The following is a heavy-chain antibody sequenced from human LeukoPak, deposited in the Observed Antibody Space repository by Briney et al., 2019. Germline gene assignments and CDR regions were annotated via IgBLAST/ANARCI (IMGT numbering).Heavy chain of an antibody. CDR1: GYTFNSYG. CDR2: INPNSGGT. J-gene: IGHJ4*02. V-gene: IGHV1-2*02. CDR3: ARGRVSPGY. Sequence: ASVKVSCKASGYTFNSYGITWVRQAPGQGLEWMGWINPNSGGTNYAQKFQGRVTMTRDTSINTAYMELSRLRSDDTAVYYCARGRVSPGYWGQGTLVTVSS.